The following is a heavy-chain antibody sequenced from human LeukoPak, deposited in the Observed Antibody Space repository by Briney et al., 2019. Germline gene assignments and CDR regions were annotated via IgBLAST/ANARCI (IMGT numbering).Heavy chain of an antibody. CDR1: GYTFTSYS. CDR2: INPSGDST. J-gene: IGHJ4*02. D-gene: IGHD2-2*01. V-gene: IGHV1-46*01. Sequence: ASVKVSCKASGYTFTSYSMQWVRQAPGQGLEWMGIINPSGDSTSYTQKLQGRLTMTRDTSTNTVYMELSSLRSEDTAVYYCARGRCVGSTSCYYFDYWGQGTLVTVSS. CDR3: ARGRCVGSTSCYYFDY.